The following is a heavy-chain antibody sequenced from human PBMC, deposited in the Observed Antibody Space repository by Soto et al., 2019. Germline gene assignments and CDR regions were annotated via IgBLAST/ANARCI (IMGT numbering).Heavy chain of an antibody. CDR2: ISYDGSNK. CDR3: ARESTRWQRSLDY. D-gene: IGHD6-25*01. J-gene: IGHJ4*02. CDR1: GFTFSSYA. Sequence: GGSLRLSCAASGFTFSSYAMHWVRQAPGKGLEWVAVISYDGSNKYYADSVKGRFTISRDNSKNTLYLQMNSLGAEDTAVYYCARESTRWQRSLDYWGQGTLVTVSS. V-gene: IGHV3-30-3*01.